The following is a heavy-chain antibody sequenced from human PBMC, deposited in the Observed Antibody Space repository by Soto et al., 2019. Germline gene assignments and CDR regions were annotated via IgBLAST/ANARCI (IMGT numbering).Heavy chain of an antibody. J-gene: IGHJ6*02. Sequence: ASVKVASKASGYTFTGYYMTWVLQAPGQGAEWMGWMNAGNGNTKYSQKFQGRDTITRDTSASTAYMELSSLRSEDTAVYYCARDGYSYGYGAQRNGGHYYYGMDVWGQGTTVTVSS. D-gene: IGHD5-18*01. V-gene: IGHV1-3*01. CDR3: ARDGYSYGYGAQRNGGHYYYGMDV. CDR1: GYTFTGYY. CDR2: MNAGNGNT.